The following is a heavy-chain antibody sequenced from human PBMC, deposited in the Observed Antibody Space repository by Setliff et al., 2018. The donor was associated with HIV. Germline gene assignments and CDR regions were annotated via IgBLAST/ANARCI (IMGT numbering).Heavy chain of an antibody. J-gene: IGHJ3*02. CDR2: IISILDIT. CDR1: GGTSSTHA. Sequence: GASVKVSCKASGGTSSTHAINWVRQAPGQGLEWMGQIISILDITSYAQKLQGRVSITADESTSTFYMELSDLTSADTAVYYCTGPRGDEAFDIWGQGTKVTLSS. D-gene: IGHD3-10*01. V-gene: IGHV1-69*10. CDR3: TGPRGDEAFDI.